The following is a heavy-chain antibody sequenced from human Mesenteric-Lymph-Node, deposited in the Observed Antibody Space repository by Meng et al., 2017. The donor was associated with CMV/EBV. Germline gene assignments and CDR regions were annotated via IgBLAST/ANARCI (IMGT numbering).Heavy chain of an antibody. CDR1: GGSISSSSYY. D-gene: IGHD2-2*01. V-gene: IGHV4-39*01. J-gene: IGHJ4*02. CDR2: IYYSGST. CDR3: ARHGPQDIVVVPAADFDY. Sequence: ESLKISCTVSGGSISSSSYYWGWIRQPPGKGLEWIGSIYYSGSTYYNPSLKSRVTISVDTSKNQFSLKLSSVTAADTAVYYCARHGPQDIVVVPAADFDYWGQGTLVTVSS.